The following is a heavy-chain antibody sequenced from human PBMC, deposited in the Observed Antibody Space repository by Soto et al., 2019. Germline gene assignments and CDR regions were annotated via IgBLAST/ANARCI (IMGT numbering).Heavy chain of an antibody. D-gene: IGHD3-22*01. CDR2: ISSSSSTI. Sequence: PGGSLRLSCAASGFTFSDYAMHWVRQAPGKGLEWVSYISSSSSTIYYADSVKGRFTISRDNAKNSLYLQMNSLRAEDTAVYYCARDFITMIVVVINYYYGMDVWGQGTTVTVSS. V-gene: IGHV3-48*01. CDR3: ARDFITMIVVVINYYYGMDV. CDR1: GFTFSDYA. J-gene: IGHJ6*02.